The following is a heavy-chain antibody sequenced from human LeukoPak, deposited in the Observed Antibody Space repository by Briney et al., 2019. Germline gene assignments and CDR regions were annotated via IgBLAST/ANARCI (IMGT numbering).Heavy chain of an antibody. CDR2: ISYDGSNK. J-gene: IGHJ4*02. D-gene: IGHD6-13*01. CDR1: GFTFSSYA. CDR3: ARGLGYLDY. Sequence: PGGSLRLSCAASGFTFSSYAMHWVRQAPGKGRGWVAVISYDGSNKYYADSVKGRFTISRDNSMTTLYLPMNSLRAEDTAVYYCARGLGYLDYWGQGTLVTVSS. V-gene: IGHV3-30-3*01.